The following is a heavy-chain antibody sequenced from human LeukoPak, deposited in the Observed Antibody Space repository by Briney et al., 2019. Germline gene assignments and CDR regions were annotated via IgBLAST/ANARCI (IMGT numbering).Heavy chain of an antibody. CDR3: ACDSPHDHTVGFDY. CDR2: INSDGSNT. Sequence: GGSLRLSCAVSESSFRNFWMHWVRQVPGKGLVWVSRINSDGSNTSYADSVKGRFTISRDNAKNTLHLQMNDLRAEDTAVYYCACDSPHDHTVGFDYWGQGTLVTVSS. D-gene: IGHD2-21*01. CDR1: ESSFRNFW. V-gene: IGHV3-74*01. J-gene: IGHJ4*02.